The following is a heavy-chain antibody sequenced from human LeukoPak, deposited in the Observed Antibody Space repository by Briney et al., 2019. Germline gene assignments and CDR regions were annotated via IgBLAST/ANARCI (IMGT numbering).Heavy chain of an antibody. Sequence: PGGSLRLSCAASGFTFNSYGMHWVRQAPGKGLEWVAFIQYDGSNKYNADPVKGRFTIFRDNSKNTLYLQMNTLRHEDTAVYYCAKGWDVNTAIDYWGQGTLVTVSS. CDR3: AKGWDVNTAIDY. J-gene: IGHJ4*02. CDR2: IQYDGSNK. V-gene: IGHV3-30*02. CDR1: GFTFNSYG. D-gene: IGHD5-18*01.